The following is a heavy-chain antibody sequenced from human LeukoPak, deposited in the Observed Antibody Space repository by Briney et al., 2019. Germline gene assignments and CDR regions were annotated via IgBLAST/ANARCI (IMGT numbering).Heavy chain of an antibody. Sequence: GGSLRLSCAASGFIFSDYGVHWVRQVPGKGLERVATISYDVKKQYYGDSVKGRFTISRDDSKNTVFLHMNNLGPEDTAVYYCVHDAYRWYKYGAFDFWGRGTLVTVSS. J-gene: IGHJ4*02. CDR3: VHDAYRWYKYGAFDF. D-gene: IGHD4/OR15-4a*01. CDR1: GFIFSDYG. V-gene: IGHV3-30*18. CDR2: ISYDVKKQ.